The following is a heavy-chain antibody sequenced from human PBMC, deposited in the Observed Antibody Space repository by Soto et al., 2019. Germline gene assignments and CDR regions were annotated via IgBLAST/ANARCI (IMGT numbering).Heavy chain of an antibody. Sequence: GSLGLSCPASGRTFNSHTMSWVRQAPGTGLEWVSTINPSGSNTHYADSVKGRFTISRDNSRNTLDLQMSSLRAADTALYYCVSWVSAHFDYWGQGTPVTVYS. CDR1: GRTFNSHT. V-gene: IGHV3-23*05. D-gene: IGHD3-16*01. CDR2: INPSGSNT. CDR3: VSWVSAHFDY. J-gene: IGHJ4*02.